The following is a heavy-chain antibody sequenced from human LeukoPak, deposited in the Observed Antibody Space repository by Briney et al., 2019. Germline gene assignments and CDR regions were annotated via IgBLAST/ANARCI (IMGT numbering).Heavy chain of an antibody. V-gene: IGHV3-20*04. CDR1: GFIFDDYG. D-gene: IGHD5-24*01. CDR2: INWIGGST. Sequence: GGSLRLSCAASGFIFDDYGMTWVRQTPGKGLDWVSGINWIGGSTGYADSVKGRFTISRDNAKNSLYLHMNSLGAEDTALYFCARDLGYKDYVFAFDIWGQGTMVTVSS. CDR3: ARDLGYKDYVFAFDI. J-gene: IGHJ3*02.